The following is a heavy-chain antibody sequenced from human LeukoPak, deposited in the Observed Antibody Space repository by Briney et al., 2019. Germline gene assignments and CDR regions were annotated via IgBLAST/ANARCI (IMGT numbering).Heavy chain of an antibody. D-gene: IGHD4-17*01. CDR2: INHSGST. Sequence: SETLSLTCAVYGGSFSGYYWSWIRQPPGKGLEWIGEINHSGSTNYNPSLKSRVTISVDRSKNQFSLKLSSVTAADTAVYYCARAYYGESGYYFDYWGQGTLVTVSS. CDR3: ARAYYGESGYYFDY. J-gene: IGHJ4*02. CDR1: GGSFSGYY. V-gene: IGHV4-34*01.